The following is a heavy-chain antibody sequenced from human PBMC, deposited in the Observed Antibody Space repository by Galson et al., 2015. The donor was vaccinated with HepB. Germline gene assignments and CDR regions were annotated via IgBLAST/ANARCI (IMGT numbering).Heavy chain of an antibody. CDR2: ISYDGSNK. V-gene: IGHV3-30-3*01. CDR3: ARGRTGRFDY. D-gene: IGHD1-14*01. CDR1: GFTFSSYA. J-gene: IGHJ4*02. Sequence: SLRLSCAASGFTFSSYAMHWVRQAPGKGLEWVAVISYDGSNKYYADSVKGRFTISRDNSKNTLYLQMSSLRAEDTAVYYCARGRTGRFDYWGQGTLVTVSS.